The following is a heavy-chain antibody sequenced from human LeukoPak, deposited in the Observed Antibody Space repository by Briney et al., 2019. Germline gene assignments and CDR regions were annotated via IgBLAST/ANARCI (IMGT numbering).Heavy chain of an antibody. CDR2: ISSSGSTI. J-gene: IGHJ2*01. CDR3: ARDYYDSSGYLKYWYFDL. CDR1: GFTFSGYE. V-gene: IGHV3-48*03. D-gene: IGHD3-22*01. Sequence: GGSLRLSCAASGFTFSGYEMNWVRQAPGKGLEWVSYISSSGSTIYYADSVKGRFTISRDNAKNSLYLQMNSLRAEDTAVYYCARDYYDSSGYLKYWYFDLWGRGTLVTVSS.